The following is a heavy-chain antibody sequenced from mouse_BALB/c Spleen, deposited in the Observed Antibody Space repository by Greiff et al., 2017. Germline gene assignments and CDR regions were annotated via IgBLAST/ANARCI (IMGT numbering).Heavy chain of an antibody. CDR2: INPGSGGT. CDR1: GYAFTNYL. CDR3: ARYNGPYYAMDY. V-gene: IGHV1-54*01. D-gene: IGHD1-3*01. J-gene: IGHJ4*01. Sequence: VQLVESGAELVRPGTSVKVSCKASGYAFTNYLIEWVKQRPGQGLEWIGVINPGSGGTNYNEKFKGKATLTADKSSSTAYMQLSSLTSDDSAVYFCARYNGPYYAMDYWGQGTSVTVSS.